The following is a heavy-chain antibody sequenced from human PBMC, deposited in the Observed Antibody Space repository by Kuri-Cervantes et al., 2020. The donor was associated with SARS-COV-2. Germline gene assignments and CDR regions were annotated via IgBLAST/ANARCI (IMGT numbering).Heavy chain of an antibody. CDR2: ISHDGKNK. J-gene: IGHJ4*02. D-gene: IGHD2-21*01. CDR3: AKDRVGVQDF. CDR1: GFNFSRTD. Sequence: GESLKISCAASGFNFSRTDMHWVRQAPGEGLEWVAVISHDGKNKKCIASGKGRFTISRDNSQNTLYLYMKSLRSEDTAMYYCAKDRVGVQDFWGQGTLVTVSS. V-gene: IGHV3-30*18.